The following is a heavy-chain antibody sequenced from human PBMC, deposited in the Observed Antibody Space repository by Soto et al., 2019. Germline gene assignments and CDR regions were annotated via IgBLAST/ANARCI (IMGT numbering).Heavy chain of an antibody. CDR2: ISGSGATT. CDR1: VFILSNYA. Sequence: WGSLRLSCAASVFILSNYAMSGVRQAPGRGLEWVSAISGSGATTYYPDSVKGRFTISRDNSKNTLYLQMNNLRADDTAVYYCTKGGIPRRYNIPKVDFDYWGQGSLVTVSS. J-gene: IGHJ4*02. V-gene: IGHV3-23*01. CDR3: TKGGIPRRYNIPKVDFDY. D-gene: IGHD1-1*01.